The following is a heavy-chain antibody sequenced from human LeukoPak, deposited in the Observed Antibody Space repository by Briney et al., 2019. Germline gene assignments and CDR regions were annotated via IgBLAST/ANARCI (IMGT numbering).Heavy chain of an antibody. D-gene: IGHD3-10*01. J-gene: IGHJ5*02. Sequence: SVKVSCKASGGTFNSYAISWVRQAPGQGLEGMGRIIPILGIANYAQKFQGRVTITADNSTSTAYMELSSLRSEDTAVYYCARGRSGFRELFNWFDPWGQGTLVTVSS. CDR3: ARGRSGFRELFNWFDP. CDR1: GGTFNSYA. CDR2: IIPILGIA. V-gene: IGHV1-69*04.